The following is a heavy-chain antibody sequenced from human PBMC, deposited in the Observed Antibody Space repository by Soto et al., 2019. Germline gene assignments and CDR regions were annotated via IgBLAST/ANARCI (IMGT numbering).Heavy chain of an antibody. CDR1: GFTFSSYS. CDR2: ISSSSSYI. CDR3: ARDLKGLADY. J-gene: IGHJ4*02. V-gene: IGHV3-21*01. D-gene: IGHD6-19*01. Sequence: EVQLVESGGGLVKPGGSLRLSCAASGFTFSSYSMNWVRQAPGKGLEWVSSISSSSSYIYYADSVKGRFTISRDNAKNSLYLQMNSLRAEDTAVYYCARDLKGLADYWGQGTLVTVSS.